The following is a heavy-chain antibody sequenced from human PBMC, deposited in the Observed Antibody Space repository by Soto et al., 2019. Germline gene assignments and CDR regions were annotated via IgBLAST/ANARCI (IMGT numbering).Heavy chain of an antibody. J-gene: IGHJ5*02. Sequence: ASVKVSCKASGFTFSSSAVQWVRQTRGQRLEWIGKIVVGSGNTNYAQKFQERVTITRDMSTSTAYMELSSLRSEDTAFYYCAAFDPGPMGFDPWGQGTLVTVSS. CDR1: GFTFSSSA. D-gene: IGHD3-9*01. CDR3: AAFDPGPMGFDP. CDR2: IVVGSGNT. V-gene: IGHV1-58*01.